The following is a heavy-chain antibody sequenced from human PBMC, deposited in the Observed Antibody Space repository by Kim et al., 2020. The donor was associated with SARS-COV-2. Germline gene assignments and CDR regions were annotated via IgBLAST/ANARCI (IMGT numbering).Heavy chain of an antibody. CDR2: ISSSSSYT. V-gene: IGHV3-11*05. D-gene: IGHD4-17*01. Sequence: GGSLRLSCAASGFTFSDYYMSWIRQAPGKGLEWVSYISSSSSYTNYADSVKGRFTISRDNAKNSLYLQMNSLRAEDTAVYYCARVRHLVNDYGLYFDYWGQGTLVTVSS. J-gene: IGHJ4*02. CDR3: ARVRHLVNDYGLYFDY. CDR1: GFTFSDYY.